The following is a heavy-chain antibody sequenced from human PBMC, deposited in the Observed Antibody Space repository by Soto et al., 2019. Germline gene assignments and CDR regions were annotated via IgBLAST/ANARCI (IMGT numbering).Heavy chain of an antibody. Sequence: EVQLLESGGGLVQPGGSLRLSCAASGFTFSSYAMSWVRQAPGKGLEWVSAISGSGGSTYYADSVKGRFTISRDNSKNTLYLQMNCLTDEDTVVYYCARVTFSGSYYPIGYWGEGTLVTVSS. D-gene: IGHD1-26*01. CDR2: ISGSGGST. J-gene: IGHJ4*02. V-gene: IGHV3-23*01. CDR3: ARVTFSGSYYPIGY. CDR1: GFTFSSYA.